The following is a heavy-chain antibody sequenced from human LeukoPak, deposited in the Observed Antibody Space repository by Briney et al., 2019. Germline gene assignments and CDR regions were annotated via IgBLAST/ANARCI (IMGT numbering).Heavy chain of an antibody. CDR2: IKQDGSEK. V-gene: IGHV3-7*01. CDR1: GGSFSGYY. Sequence: PSETLSLTCAVYGGSFSGYYWSWVRQAPGKGLEWVANIKQDGSEKYYVDSVKGRFTISRDNAKNSLFLQMNSLRAEDTAVYYCARDGHWGPGTLVTVSS. CDR3: ARDGH. J-gene: IGHJ4*02. D-gene: IGHD3/OR15-3a*01.